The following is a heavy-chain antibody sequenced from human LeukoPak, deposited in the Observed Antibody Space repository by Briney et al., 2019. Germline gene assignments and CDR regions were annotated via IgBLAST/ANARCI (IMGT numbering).Heavy chain of an antibody. CDR2: INPNSGGT. J-gene: IGHJ4*02. CDR3: AREEGYCSSTSCSAPFDY. Sequence: ASVKVSCEASGYTFTGYYMHWVRQAPGQGLEWMGWINPNSGGTNYAQKFQGRVTMTRDTSISTAYMELSRLRSDDTAVYYCAREEGYCSSTSCSAPFDYWGQGTLVTVSS. V-gene: IGHV1-2*02. D-gene: IGHD2-2*01. CDR1: GYTFTGYY.